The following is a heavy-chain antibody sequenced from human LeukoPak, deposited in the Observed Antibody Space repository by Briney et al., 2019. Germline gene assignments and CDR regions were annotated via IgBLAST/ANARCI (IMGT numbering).Heavy chain of an antibody. D-gene: IGHD3-10*01. CDR3: ARGLEPRRYGSGSYGYGY. CDR1: GGSFSGYY. J-gene: IGHJ4*02. Sequence: SETLSLTCAVYGGSFSGYYWSWIRQPPGKGLEWIGEINHSGSTNYNPSLKSRVTISVDTSKNQFSLKLSSVTAANTAVYYYARGLEPRRYGSGSYGYGYWGQGTLVTVSS. V-gene: IGHV4-34*01. CDR2: INHSGST.